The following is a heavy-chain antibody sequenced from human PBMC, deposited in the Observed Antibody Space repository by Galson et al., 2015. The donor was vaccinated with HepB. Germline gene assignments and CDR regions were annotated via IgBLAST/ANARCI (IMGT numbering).Heavy chain of an antibody. CDR3: ARGGMATIGGPTFDY. V-gene: IGHV1-18*01. Sequence: SVKVSCKASGYTFTTYGVSWVRQAPGQGLEWMGRISPYNGNTDYAHNTDYAQNFQGRVTMTTDTSTSTAYMELRSLTSDDTAIYYCARGGMATIGGPTFDYWGHGTLVTVSS. CDR2: ISPYNGNTDYAHNT. J-gene: IGHJ4*01. D-gene: IGHD5-24*01. CDR1: GYTFTTYG.